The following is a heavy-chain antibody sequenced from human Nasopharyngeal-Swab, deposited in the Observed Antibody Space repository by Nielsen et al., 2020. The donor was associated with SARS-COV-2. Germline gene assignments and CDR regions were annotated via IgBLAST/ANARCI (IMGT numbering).Heavy chain of an antibody. CDR3: ARVHRYYDFWSGYYTGSRGMDV. CDR2: ISSSSSYI. J-gene: IGHJ6*02. D-gene: IGHD3-3*01. V-gene: IGHV3-21*01. Sequence: VRQAPGKGLEWASSISSSSSYIYYADSVKGRFTISRDNAKNSLYLQMNSLRAEDTAVYYCARVHRYYDFWSGYYTGSRGMDVWGQGTTVTVSS.